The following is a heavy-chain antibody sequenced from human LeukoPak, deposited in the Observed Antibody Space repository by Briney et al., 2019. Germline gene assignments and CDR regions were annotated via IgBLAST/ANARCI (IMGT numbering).Heavy chain of an antibody. CDR2: INHSGST. V-gene: IGHV4-39*01. Sequence: SETLSLTCTVSGGSISSSSYYWGWIRQPPGKGLEWIGEINHSGSTNYNPSLKSRVTISVDTSKNQFSLKLSSVTAADTAVYYCARQGLRYFDWSSAFDYWGQGTLVTVSS. CDR3: ARQGLRYFDWSSAFDY. D-gene: IGHD3-9*01. CDR1: GGSISSSSYY. J-gene: IGHJ4*02.